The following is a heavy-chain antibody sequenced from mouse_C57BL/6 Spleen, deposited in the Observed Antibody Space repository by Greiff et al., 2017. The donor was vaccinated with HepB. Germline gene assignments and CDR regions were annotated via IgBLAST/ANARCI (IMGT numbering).Heavy chain of an antibody. D-gene: IGHD1-1*01. V-gene: IGHV2-2*01. Sequence: QVQLQQSGPGLVQPSQSLSITCTVSGFSLTSYGVHWVRQSPGKGLEWLGVIWSGGSTDYNAAFISRLSISKDNSKSQVFFKMNSLQADDTAIYYCARPCSSYNYYAMDYWGQGTSVTVSS. J-gene: IGHJ4*01. CDR2: IWSGGST. CDR3: ARPCSSYNYYAMDY. CDR1: GFSLTSYG.